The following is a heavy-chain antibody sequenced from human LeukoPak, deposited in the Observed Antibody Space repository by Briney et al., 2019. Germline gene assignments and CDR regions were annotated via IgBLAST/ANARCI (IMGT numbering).Heavy chain of an antibody. D-gene: IGHD3-22*01. CDR3: ASNYYDSSGYYYDFDY. V-gene: IGHV3-66*02. Sequence: GGSLTLSCAASGFTVSSKYMSWVRHAPGGGRGWVAAFYSGGCTYYAGSVKGRFTISRDNSKNTLYLQMNSRRAEDTAVYYWASNYYDSSGYYYDFDYWGQGTLVTVSS. J-gene: IGHJ4*02. CDR1: GFTVSSKY. CDR2: FYSGGCT.